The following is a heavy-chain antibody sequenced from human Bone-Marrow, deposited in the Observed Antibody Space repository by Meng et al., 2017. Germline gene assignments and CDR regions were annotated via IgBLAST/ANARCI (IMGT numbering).Heavy chain of an antibody. CDR1: GGSFSGYY. V-gene: IGHV4-34*01. D-gene: IGHD3-22*01. CDR3: ARVGVVVITPNWFDP. Sequence: QGQRKQLGAGLLQPSGALSLTGAVYGGSFSGYYWSWIRQPPGKGLEWIGEINHSGSTNYNPSLKSRVTISVDTSKNQFSLKLSSVTAADTAVYYCARVGVVVITPNWFDPWGQGTLVTVFS. CDR2: INHSGST. J-gene: IGHJ5*02.